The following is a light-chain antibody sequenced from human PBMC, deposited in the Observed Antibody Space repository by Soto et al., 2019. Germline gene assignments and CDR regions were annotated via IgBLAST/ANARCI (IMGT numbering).Light chain of an antibody. J-gene: IGKJ4*01. CDR1: QSVTTY. CDR3: QQRTTWPLT. V-gene: IGKV3-11*01. CDR2: DAT. Sequence: EIVMTQSPANLSLSPGDRATLSCRASQSVTTYLVWYQQKPGQAPRLLIYDATNRATGIPARFSATGSGTDFTHTISSLEPEDSAVYYCQQRTTWPLTFGGGTKLEI.